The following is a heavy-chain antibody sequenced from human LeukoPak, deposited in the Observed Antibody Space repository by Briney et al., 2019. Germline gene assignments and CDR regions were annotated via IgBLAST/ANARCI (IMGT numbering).Heavy chain of an antibody. CDR1: GGSISTYY. Sequence: PSETLSLTCTVSGGSISTYYWNWIRQPPGKGLEWIGYVYYSGRTNYNPSLKSRVTISIDTSKSQFSLKLSSVTAADTAVYYCARRAYSAAYWKHFDYWGQGTLVTVSS. CDR3: ARRAYSAAYWKHFDY. D-gene: IGHD1-1*01. J-gene: IGHJ4*02. V-gene: IGHV4-59*01. CDR2: VYYSGRT.